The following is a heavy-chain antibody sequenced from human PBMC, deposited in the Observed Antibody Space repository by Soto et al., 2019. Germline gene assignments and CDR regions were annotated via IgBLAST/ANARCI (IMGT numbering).Heavy chain of an antibody. J-gene: IGHJ6*04. Sequence: SETLSLTCTVSGGSISSSSYYWGWIRQPPGKGLEWIGSIFYSGSTYYNPSLKSRVTISVDTSKNQFSLKLTSVTAADTAVYYCACIFSGGYSYGFYYEGRDVWGKGTTVP. CDR1: GGSISSSSYY. CDR2: IFYSGST. D-gene: IGHD5-18*01. CDR3: ACIFSGGYSYGFYYEGRDV. V-gene: IGHV4-39*01.